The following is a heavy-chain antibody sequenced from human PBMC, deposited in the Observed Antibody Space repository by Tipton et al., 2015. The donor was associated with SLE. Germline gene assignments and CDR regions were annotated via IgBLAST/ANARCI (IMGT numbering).Heavy chain of an antibody. J-gene: IGHJ3*02. CDR1: GFTVSSNY. V-gene: IGHV3-53*01. CDR3: ARVGLFGVLFAFDS. CDR2: IYSGGST. Sequence: SLRLSCAASGFTVSSNYMSWVRQAPGKGLEWVSVIYSGGSTYYADSVKGRFTISRDNSKNTLYLQMNSLRAEDTAVYYCARVGLFGVLFAFDSWGQGLMVAVTA. D-gene: IGHD3-3*01.